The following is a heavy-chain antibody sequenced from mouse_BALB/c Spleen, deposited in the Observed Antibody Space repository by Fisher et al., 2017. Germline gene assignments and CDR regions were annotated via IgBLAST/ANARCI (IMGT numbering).Heavy chain of an antibody. CDR3: ARQDYAMDY. Sequence: RFTISRDNAKNTLYLEMSSLRSEDTAMYYCARQDYAMDYWGQGTSVTVSS. V-gene: IGHV5-9-3*01. J-gene: IGHJ4*01.